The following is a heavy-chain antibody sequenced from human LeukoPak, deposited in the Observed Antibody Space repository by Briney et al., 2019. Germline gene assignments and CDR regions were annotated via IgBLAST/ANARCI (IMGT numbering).Heavy chain of an antibody. Sequence: SETLSLTCTVSGGSISSSGYYWGWIRQPPGKGLEWIGSIYYSGSTYYSPSLKSRVTISLDTSKHQFSLKLTSVTAADTAVYYCARGAYDSGSYQYFFDYWGQGTLVTVSS. CDR2: IYYSGST. V-gene: IGHV4-39*07. CDR1: GGSISSSGYY. J-gene: IGHJ4*02. D-gene: IGHD3-10*01. CDR3: ARGAYDSGSYQYFFDY.